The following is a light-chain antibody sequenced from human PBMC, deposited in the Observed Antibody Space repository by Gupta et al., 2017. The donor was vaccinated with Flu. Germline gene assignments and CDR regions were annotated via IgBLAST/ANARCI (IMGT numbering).Light chain of an antibody. CDR2: KDR. Sequence: SYELTHPPPASVSPGQTPRITCSVDAVPRQYAYRYQQKPGQVSVLVIYKDRERPPGIPERFSDSGSGTTVTLTIGEVQAEDEDDYYWQSADSSGTWVFGGGTKLTVL. V-gene: IGLV3-25*02. J-gene: IGLJ3*02. CDR3: QSADSSGTWV. CDR1: AVPRQY.